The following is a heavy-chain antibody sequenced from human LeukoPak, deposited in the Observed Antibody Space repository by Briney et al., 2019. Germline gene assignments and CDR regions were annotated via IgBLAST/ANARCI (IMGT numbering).Heavy chain of an antibody. J-gene: IGHJ4*02. V-gene: IGHV3-30*02. D-gene: IGHD2-2*01. Sequence: GGSLRLSCTASGFTFSSYGMHWVRQAPGKGLEWVAFIRYDGSNKYYADSVKGRFTISRDNSKNTLYLQMNSLRAEDTAVYYCAHGTMYQLDYWGQGTLVTVSS. CDR1: GFTFSSYG. CDR2: IRYDGSNK. CDR3: AHGTMYQLDY.